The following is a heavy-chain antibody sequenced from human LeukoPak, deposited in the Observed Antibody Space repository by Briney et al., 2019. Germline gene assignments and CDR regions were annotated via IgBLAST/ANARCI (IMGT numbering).Heavy chain of an antibody. D-gene: IGHD6-19*01. V-gene: IGHV1-2*02. CDR2: INPNSGGT. CDR1: GYTFTGYY. Sequence: GASVKVSCKASGYTFTGYYMHWVRQAPGQGLEWMGWINPNSGGTNYAQKFQGRVTMTRDTSISTAYMELSRLRSDDTAVYYCARAPGYSSGWPQDYWGQGTLVTVSS. CDR3: ARAPGYSSGWPQDY. J-gene: IGHJ4*02.